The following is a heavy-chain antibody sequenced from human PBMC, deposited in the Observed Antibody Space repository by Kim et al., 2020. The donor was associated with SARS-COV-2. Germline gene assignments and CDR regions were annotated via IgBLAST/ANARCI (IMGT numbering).Heavy chain of an antibody. Sequence: SETLSLTCAVYGGSFSGYYWSWIRQPPGKGLEWIGEINHSGSTNYNPSLKSRVTISVDTSKNQFSLKLSSVTAADTAVYYCARGWESSWSDGGRHKTLDPWGQGTLVTVSS. CDR1: GGSFSGYY. CDR3: ARGWESSWSDGGRHKTLDP. D-gene: IGHD6-13*01. CDR2: INHSGST. V-gene: IGHV4-34*01. J-gene: IGHJ5*02.